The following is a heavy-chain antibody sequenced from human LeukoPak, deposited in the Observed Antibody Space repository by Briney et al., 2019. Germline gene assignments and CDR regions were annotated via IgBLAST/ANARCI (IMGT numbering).Heavy chain of an antibody. D-gene: IGHD6-19*01. V-gene: IGHV3-20*04. CDR2: INWDGGST. CDR1: GFTFDDYG. J-gene: IGHJ3*02. CDR3: ARTVSSAGWSDDAFDI. Sequence: GGSLRLSCAASGFTFDDYGMSWARQAPGKGLEWVSGINWDGGSTGYADSVKGRFTISRDNAKNFLYLQMNSLRAEDTALYYCARTVSSAGWSDDAFDISGQGTMVTVSS.